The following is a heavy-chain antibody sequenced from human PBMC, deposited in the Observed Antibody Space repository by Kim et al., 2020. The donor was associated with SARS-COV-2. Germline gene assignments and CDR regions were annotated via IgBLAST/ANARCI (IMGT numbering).Heavy chain of an antibody. CDR1: GFTFSSYG. Sequence: GGSLRLSCAASGFTFSSYGMHWVRQAPGKGLEWVAVISYDGSNKYYADSVKGRFTISRDNSKNTLYLQMNSLRAEDTAVYYCARDYIDYGDYYYYGMDVWGQGTTVTVSS. D-gene: IGHD4-17*01. V-gene: IGHV3-33*05. J-gene: IGHJ6*02. CDR3: ARDYIDYGDYYYYGMDV. CDR2: ISYDGSNK.